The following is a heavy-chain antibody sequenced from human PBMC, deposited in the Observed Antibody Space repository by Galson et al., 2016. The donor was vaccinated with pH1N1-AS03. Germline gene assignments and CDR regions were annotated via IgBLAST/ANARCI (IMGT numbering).Heavy chain of an antibody. CDR3: AREYGVRNNLDF. CDR2: IRSTGTNI. J-gene: IGHJ4*02. Sequence: SLRLSCADSGFTSGSPAFGGHTMNWVRQAPGKGLEWISYIRSTGTNIYYADSVKGRFTTSRDNAKNSMYLQMNSLRVEDTAVYYCAREYGVRNNLDFWGQGTLVTVSS. D-gene: IGHD1/OR15-1a*01. CDR1: GFTSGSPAFGGHT. V-gene: IGHV3-48*04.